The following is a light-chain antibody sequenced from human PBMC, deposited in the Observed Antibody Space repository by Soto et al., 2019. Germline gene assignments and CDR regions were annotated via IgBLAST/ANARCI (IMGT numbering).Light chain of an antibody. J-gene: IGLJ2*01. CDR2: DTN. V-gene: IGLV7-46*01. CDR3: LLSYRGVGV. CDR1: TGAVTTGHY. Sequence: QAVVTQEPSLTVSPGGTVTLTCGSNTGAVTTGHYPYWFQQKPGHAPRTLIYDTNNKHSWTPARFSGSLLGGKAALTLSGAQPEDEADYYCLLSYRGVGVFGGGTQLTVL.